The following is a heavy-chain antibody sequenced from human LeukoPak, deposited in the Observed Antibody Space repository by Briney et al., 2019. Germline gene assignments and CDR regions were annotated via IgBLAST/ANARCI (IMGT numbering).Heavy chain of an antibody. V-gene: IGHV3-21*04. Sequence: PGGSLRLSCAASGFTFSSYSMNWVRQAPGKGLEWVSSISSSSTYIFYADSVKGRFTISRDNAKTSLYLQMNSLRAEDTAVYYCAREHSGSYSRGYYFDYWGQGTLVTVSS. CDR3: AREHSGSYSRGYYFDY. CDR1: GFTFSSYS. D-gene: IGHD1-26*01. CDR2: ISSSSTYI. J-gene: IGHJ4*02.